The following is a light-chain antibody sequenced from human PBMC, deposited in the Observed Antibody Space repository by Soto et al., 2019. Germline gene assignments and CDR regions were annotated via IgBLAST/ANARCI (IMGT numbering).Light chain of an antibody. Sequence: QSALTQPPSASGSPGQSVTISCTGTSSDVGGYNYVSWYQQHPGKAPKLMISEVSKRPSGVAHRFSGSKSGNTASLTVSGLQAEDEADYYCRSFAGNNNLVFGGGTKLTVL. CDR2: EVS. J-gene: IGLJ2*01. CDR3: RSFAGNNNLV. CDR1: SSDVGGYNY. V-gene: IGLV2-8*01.